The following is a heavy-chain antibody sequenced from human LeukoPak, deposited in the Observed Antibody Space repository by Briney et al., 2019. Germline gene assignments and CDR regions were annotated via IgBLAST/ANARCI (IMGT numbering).Heavy chain of an antibody. Sequence: PSETLSLTCTVSGGSIRNYYWSWIRQPPGEGLEWIGYIYYSGNTNYNPSLKSRVTISVDTSKNQFSLKLNSVTAADTAVYYCARVRYCSTNRCYDREFDNWGQGTLVTVSS. CDR1: GGSIRNYY. J-gene: IGHJ4*02. V-gene: IGHV4-59*01. CDR3: ARVRYCSTNRCYDREFDN. CDR2: IYYSGNT. D-gene: IGHD2-2*01.